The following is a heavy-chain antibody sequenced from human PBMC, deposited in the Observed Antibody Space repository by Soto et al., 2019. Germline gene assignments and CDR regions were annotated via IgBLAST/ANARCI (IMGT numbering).Heavy chain of an antibody. CDR3: ERGSPPSGTSFYFDY. D-gene: IGHD1-26*01. Sequence: PGVSLRRSSPASSFTCNYCMSSVRQAPGKGLDWWANIKPEGREQWYVDSGKGRFTISSDNAKTSLYLQMNGLRAEDTAVYYCERGSPPSGTSFYFDYWGQGTLVTVSX. CDR1: SFTCNYC. J-gene: IGHJ4*02. V-gene: IGHV3-7*05. CDR2: IKPEGREQ.